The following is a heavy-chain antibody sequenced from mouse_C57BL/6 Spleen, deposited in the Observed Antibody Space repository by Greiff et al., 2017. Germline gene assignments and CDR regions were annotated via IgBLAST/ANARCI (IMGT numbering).Heavy chain of an antibody. CDR2: IDPEDGDT. CDR1: GFNIKDYY. Sequence: VQLQQSGAELVRPGASVKLSCTASGFNIKDYYMHWVKQRPEQGLEWIGRIDPEDGDTEYAPKFQGKATMTADTSSNTAYLQLSRLTSEDTAVYYCTTTVVGEGFAYWGQGTLVTVSA. V-gene: IGHV14-1*01. J-gene: IGHJ3*01. CDR3: TTTVVGEGFAY. D-gene: IGHD1-1*01.